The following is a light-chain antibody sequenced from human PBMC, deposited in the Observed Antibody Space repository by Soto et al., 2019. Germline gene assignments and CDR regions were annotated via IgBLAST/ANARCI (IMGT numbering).Light chain of an antibody. CDR2: EVS. CDR1: ISDIGTYNY. CDR3: TSYTTSRSVV. Sequence: QSALTQPASVSGSPGQSITISCTGTISDIGTYNYVSWYQQHHPGKAPKLLIYEVSHRPSGVSDRFSGSKSGNTASLTISGLQAEDEADYYCTSYTTSRSVVFGGGTKVTVL. V-gene: IGLV2-14*01. J-gene: IGLJ2*01.